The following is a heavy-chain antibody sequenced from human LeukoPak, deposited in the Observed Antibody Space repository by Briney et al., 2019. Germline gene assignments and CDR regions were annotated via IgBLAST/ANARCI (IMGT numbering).Heavy chain of an antibody. CDR3: ARYYYDKLDY. CDR2: IYYSGST. CDR1: GGSISIYY. V-gene: IGHV4-59*01. Sequence: SETLSLTCTVSGGSISIYYWSWIRQPPGKGLEWIGYIYYSGSTNYNPSLKSRVTISVATSKHQFSLKLSSVTAADTAVYYCARYYYDKLDYWGQGTLVTVSS. J-gene: IGHJ4*02. D-gene: IGHD3-22*01.